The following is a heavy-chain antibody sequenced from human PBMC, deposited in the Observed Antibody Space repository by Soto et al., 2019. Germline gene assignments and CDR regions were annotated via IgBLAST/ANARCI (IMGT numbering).Heavy chain of an antibody. Sequence: QVQLVQSGAEVKKPGASVRVSCKASGYSFSTFDIIWVRQAAGQGLEWMGWVNPKSGNTDYAQRFRGRVTMTSNTSISTAYMELSALTSEDTAVYYCARPYCDSTSCYTDWFDPWGQGTPVTVSS. CDR1: GYSFSTFD. CDR2: VNPKSGNT. CDR3: ARPYCDSTSCYTDWFDP. D-gene: IGHD2-2*02. J-gene: IGHJ5*02. V-gene: IGHV1-8*01.